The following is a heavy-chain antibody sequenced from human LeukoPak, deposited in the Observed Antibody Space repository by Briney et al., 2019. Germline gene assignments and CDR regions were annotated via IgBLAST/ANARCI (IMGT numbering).Heavy chain of an antibody. D-gene: IGHD3-22*01. CDR2: ISSSSSYI. J-gene: IGHJ4*02. V-gene: IGHV3-21*01. CDR1: GFTFSSYS. Sequence: PGGSLRLSCAASGFTFSSYSMSWVRRAPGKGREWVSSISSSSSYIYYADSVKGRFTISRDNAKNSLYLQMNSLRAADTAVYYCARAPSHSSGYLERLEYWGQGTLVTVSS. CDR3: ARAPSHSSGYLERLEY.